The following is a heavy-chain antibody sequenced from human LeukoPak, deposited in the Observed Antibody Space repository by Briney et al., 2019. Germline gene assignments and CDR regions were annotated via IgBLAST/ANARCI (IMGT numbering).Heavy chain of an antibody. V-gene: IGHV3-21*01. J-gene: IGHJ3*02. CDR3: ARGRPSIYYDSSGRKDAFDI. CDR2: ISSSSSYI. Sequence: GGSLRLSCAASGFTFSSYSMNWVRQAPGKGLEWVSSISSSSSYIYYADSVKGRFTISRDNAKNSLYLQMNSLRAEDTAVYYCARGRPSIYYDSSGRKDAFDIWGQGTMVTVS. D-gene: IGHD3-22*01. CDR1: GFTFSSYS.